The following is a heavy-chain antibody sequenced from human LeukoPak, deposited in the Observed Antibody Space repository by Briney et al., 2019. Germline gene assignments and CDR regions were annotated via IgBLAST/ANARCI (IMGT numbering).Heavy chain of an antibody. J-gene: IGHJ4*02. CDR1: GFTFSSSA. CDR2: ISASGGST. Sequence: GGSLRLSCAASGFTFSSSAMSWVRQVPGKGLEWVSGISASGGSTYYADSVRGRFTISRDNAKNTLYLQMNSLRAEDTAVYYCTRVRGYDFDFWGQGTLVTVSS. CDR3: TRVRGYDFDF. V-gene: IGHV3-23*01. D-gene: IGHD5-12*01.